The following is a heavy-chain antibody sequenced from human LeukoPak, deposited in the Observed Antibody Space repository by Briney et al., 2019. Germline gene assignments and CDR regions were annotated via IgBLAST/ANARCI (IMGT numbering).Heavy chain of an antibody. D-gene: IGHD5-18*01. J-gene: IGHJ5*02. CDR3: ARGPRRIQPWFKYNWFDP. CDR2: INHSGST. V-gene: IGHV4-34*01. CDR1: GGSFSGYY. Sequence: PSETLSLTCAVYGGSFSGYYWSWIRQPPGKGLEWIGEINHSGSTNYNPSLKSRVTISVDTSKNQFSLKLSSVTAADTAVYYCARGPRRIQPWFKYNWFDPWGQGTLVTVSS.